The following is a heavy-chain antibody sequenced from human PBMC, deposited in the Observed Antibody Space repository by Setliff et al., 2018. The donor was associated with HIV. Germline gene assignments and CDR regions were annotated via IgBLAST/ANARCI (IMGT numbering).Heavy chain of an antibody. V-gene: IGHV4-31*03. CDR3: ARDRYAGEIDY. J-gene: IGHJ4*02. Sequence: TSETLSLTCTVSGGPVSTYYWSWIRHHPGKGLEWIAYIYYTGNTYFNPSLKSRITISIDTSKNQFSLKMSSVTAADTAVYYCARDRYAGEIDYWGQGTLVTVSS. CDR2: IYYTGNT. CDR1: GGPVSTYY. D-gene: IGHD3-10*01.